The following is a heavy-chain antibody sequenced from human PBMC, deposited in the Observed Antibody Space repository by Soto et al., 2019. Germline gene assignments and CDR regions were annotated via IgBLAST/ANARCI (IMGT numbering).Heavy chain of an antibody. CDR2: IYSGGRT. D-gene: IGHD3-10*01. CDR3: ARGGSGSDWDYYGMDV. Sequence: EVQLVESGGGLVQPGGSLRLSCAGSALTASKNYMSWVRQPPGKGLEWVSVIYSGGRTYYADSVKDRFSTSRDNSKSTLYLQMDNLGAGDTAVYYCARGGSGSDWDYYGMDVWGQGTTVTVSS. J-gene: IGHJ6*02. CDR1: ALTASKNY. V-gene: IGHV3-66*01.